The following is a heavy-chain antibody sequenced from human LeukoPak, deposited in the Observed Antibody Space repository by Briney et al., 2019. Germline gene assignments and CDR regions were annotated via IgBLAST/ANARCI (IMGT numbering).Heavy chain of an antibody. Sequence: PSETLSLTCAVYGGFFSGYYWSWIRQPPGKGLEWIGEINHSGSTNYNPSLKSRVTISVDTSKNQFSLKLSSVTAADTAVYYCARGGDYVWGSYRYWGRGTLVTVSS. CDR1: GGFFSGYY. D-gene: IGHD3-16*02. V-gene: IGHV4-34*01. CDR2: INHSGST. J-gene: IGHJ4*02. CDR3: ARGGDYVWGSYRY.